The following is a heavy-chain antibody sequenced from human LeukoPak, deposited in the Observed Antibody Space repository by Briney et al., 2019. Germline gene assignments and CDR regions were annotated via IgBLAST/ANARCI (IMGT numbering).Heavy chain of an antibody. D-gene: IGHD5-18*01. J-gene: IGHJ4*02. CDR3: AEDIGYTAMAYGADY. CDR2: ICGDGGST. CDR1: GFTLDDYA. V-gene: IGHV3-43*02. Sequence: PGGSLRLSGAASGFTLDDYARHWVRQAPGKGLEWVSLICGDGGSTYYADSVKGRITISRENSKNSLYLPMNSLRTEDTALNYNAEDIGYTAMAYGADYWGQGTLVTVSS.